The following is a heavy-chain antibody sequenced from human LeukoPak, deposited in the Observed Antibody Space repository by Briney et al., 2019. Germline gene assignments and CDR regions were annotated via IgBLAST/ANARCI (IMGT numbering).Heavy chain of an antibody. CDR3: VRDRDWTLDY. CDR2: GSTEKGKK. CDR1: GYTFINYG. Sequence: ASVKVSCKTSGYTFINYGISWVRHAPGQGLEWMGWGSTEKGKKNYEQNYQGRVTMTTDTSTSTAYMELRSLTSDDTAVYYCVRDRDWTLDYWGQGTLVTVSS. D-gene: IGHD3/OR15-3a*01. J-gene: IGHJ4*02. V-gene: IGHV1-18*01.